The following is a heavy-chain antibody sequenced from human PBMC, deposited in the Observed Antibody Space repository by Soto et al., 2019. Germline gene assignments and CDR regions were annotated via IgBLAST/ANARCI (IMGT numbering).Heavy chain of an antibody. V-gene: IGHV3-66*04. J-gene: IGHJ4*02. Sequence: EVQLVESGGGLVQPGGSLRLSCAASGVTVSSNYMSWVRQAPGKGLEWVSVIYSGGSTYYADSVKGRFTISRDNSKNTLYLQMNSLRAEDTAVYYCARHGHNYGGGYFDYWGQGTLVTVSS. CDR2: IYSGGST. CDR3: ARHGHNYGGGYFDY. D-gene: IGHD5-18*01. CDR1: GVTVSSNY.